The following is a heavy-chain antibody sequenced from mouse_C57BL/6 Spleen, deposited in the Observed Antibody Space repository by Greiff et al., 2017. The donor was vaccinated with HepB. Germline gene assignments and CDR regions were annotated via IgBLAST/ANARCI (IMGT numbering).Heavy chain of an antibody. D-gene: IGHD4-1*01. CDR2: ISDGGSYT. J-gene: IGHJ2*01. Sequence: DVKLQESGGGLVKPGGSLKLSCAASGFTFSSYAMSWVRQTPEKRLEWVATISDGGSYTYYPDNVKGRFTISRDNAKNNLYLQMSHLKSEDTAMYYCAREGELGRKDYWGQGTTLTVSS. CDR1: GFTFSSYA. V-gene: IGHV5-4*01. CDR3: AREGELGRKDY.